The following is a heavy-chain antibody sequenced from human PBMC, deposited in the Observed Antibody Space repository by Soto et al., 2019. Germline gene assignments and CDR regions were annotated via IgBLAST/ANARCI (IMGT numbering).Heavy chain of an antibody. J-gene: IGHJ4*02. Sequence: QVQLVQSGAEVKKPGASVKVSCKASGYTFTSYGISWVRQAPGQGLEWMGWISAYNGNTNYAQKLQGRVTMTTDTPTSTAYRELRSLRSVDTAVYYCARDQFPYSRSSLSLDYCGQGTLVTVSS. V-gene: IGHV1-18*01. CDR1: GYTFTSYG. CDR3: ARDQFPYSRSSLSLDY. CDR2: ISAYNGNT. D-gene: IGHD6-6*01.